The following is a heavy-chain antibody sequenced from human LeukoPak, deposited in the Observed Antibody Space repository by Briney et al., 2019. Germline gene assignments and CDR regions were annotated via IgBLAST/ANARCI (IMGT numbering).Heavy chain of an antibody. CDR2: IYYSGST. CDR3: ASWANSGSYFFDY. V-gene: IGHV4-59*08. J-gene: IGHJ4*02. Sequence: SETLSLTCTVSGGSISSYYWSWIRQPPGKGLEWIGYIYYSGSTNYNPSLKSRVTISVDTSKNQFSLKLSSVTAADTAAYYCASWANSGSYFFDYWGQGTLVTVSS. CDR1: GGSISSYY. D-gene: IGHD1-26*01.